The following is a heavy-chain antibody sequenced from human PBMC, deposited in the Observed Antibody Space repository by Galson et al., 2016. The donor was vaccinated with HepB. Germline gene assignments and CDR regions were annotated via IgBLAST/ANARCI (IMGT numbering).Heavy chain of an antibody. Sequence: SETLSLTCTVSGGSISSTTNWWSWVRQSPGQGLEWIGEIYHSGDTNYNPSLKSRATISVDTSRNQFSLSLSSVTAADTAVYYCARDCTGGTCKFAGYDAFDIWGQETTVTVAS. CDR2: IYHSGDT. D-gene: IGHD2-8*02. V-gene: IGHV4-4*02. J-gene: IGHJ3*02. CDR1: GGSISSTTNW. CDR3: ARDCTGGTCKFAGYDAFDI.